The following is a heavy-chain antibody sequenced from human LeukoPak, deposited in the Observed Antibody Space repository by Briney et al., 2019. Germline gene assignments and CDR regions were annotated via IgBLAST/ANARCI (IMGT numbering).Heavy chain of an antibody. V-gene: IGHV3-30-3*01. CDR2: ISYDGSNK. J-gene: IGHJ6*02. Sequence: GRSLRLSCAASGFTFSSYAMHWVRQAPGKGLEWVAVISYDGSNKYYADSVKGRFTISRDNSKNTLYLQMNSLRAEDTAVYYCARDPTRIAAAGSRLGGMDVWGQGTTVTVSS. CDR1: GFTFSSYA. D-gene: IGHD6-13*01. CDR3: ARDPTRIAAAGSRLGGMDV.